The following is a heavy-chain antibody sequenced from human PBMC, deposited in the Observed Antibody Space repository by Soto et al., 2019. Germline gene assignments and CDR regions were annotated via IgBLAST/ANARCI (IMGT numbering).Heavy chain of an antibody. D-gene: IGHD3-22*01. V-gene: IGHV4-31*03. CDR3: ARSYVSSGSDQGAFDI. CDR1: GGSISSGGYY. Sequence: VQLQESGPGLVKPSQTMSLTCPVPGGSISSGGYYWSWIRQHPGKGLEWIGNIYYSGSTYYNPSLTTRMTPAVDTSKNQFSLRMSSVTAVHTAVDYCARSYVSSGSDQGAFDIWGQGTMVTVSS. J-gene: IGHJ3*02. CDR2: IYYSGST.